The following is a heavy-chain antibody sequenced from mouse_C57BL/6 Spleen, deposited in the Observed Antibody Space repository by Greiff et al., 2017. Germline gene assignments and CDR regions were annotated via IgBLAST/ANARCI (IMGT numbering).Heavy chain of an antibody. Sequence: EVNVVESGGGLVKPGGSLKLSCAASGFTFSDYGMHWVRQAPEQGLEWVAYISRGSSTIYYADTVKGRFTISRDNAKNTLFMQMTSLRSEDTAMYYCARGGYYFDYWGQGTTLTVSS. J-gene: IGHJ2*01. V-gene: IGHV5-17*01. CDR1: GFTFSDYG. CDR3: ARGGYYFDY. CDR2: ISRGSSTI.